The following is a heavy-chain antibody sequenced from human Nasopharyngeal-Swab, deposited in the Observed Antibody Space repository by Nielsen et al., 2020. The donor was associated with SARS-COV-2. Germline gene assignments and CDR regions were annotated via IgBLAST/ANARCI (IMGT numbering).Heavy chain of an antibody. J-gene: IGHJ4*02. CDR1: GGSFRDYY. CDR3: ARGVKSKGGSSGRDY. V-gene: IGHV4-34*01. D-gene: IGHD6-19*01. CDR2: INHSGST. Sequence: SQTLSLTFSVYGGSFRDYYCSLIRQPPGKGLEWIGEINHSGSTNYNPSLKSRVTISVDTSKNQFSLKLSSVTAADTRVYYCARGVKSKGGSSGRDYWGQGTLVTVSS.